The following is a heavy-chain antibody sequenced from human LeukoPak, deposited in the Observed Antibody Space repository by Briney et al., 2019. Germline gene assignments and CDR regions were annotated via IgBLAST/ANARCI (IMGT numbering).Heavy chain of an antibody. CDR1: GFTFYNFA. CDR3: VKDHTESYPWYMDF. Sequence: GGSLRLSCAASGFTFYNFAMSWVRQAPGKGLEWVSLISINGGRADYADSVKGRFTISRDNLKSTVYLQMNSLRAEDTAIYYCVKDHTESYPWYMDFWGRGVLVTVSS. V-gene: IGHV3-23*01. D-gene: IGHD3-10*01. J-gene: IGHJ2*01. CDR2: ISINGGRA.